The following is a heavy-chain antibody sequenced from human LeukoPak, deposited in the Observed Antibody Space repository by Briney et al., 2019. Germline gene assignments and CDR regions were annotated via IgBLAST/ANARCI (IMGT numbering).Heavy chain of an antibody. Sequence: SETLSLTCTVSGGSISSYYWSWIRQPPGKGLEWIGYIYYSGSTNYNPSLKSRVTISVDTSKNQFSLKLSSVTAADTAVYYCASHYGSGSSARFDPWGQGTLVTVSS. CDR3: ASHYGSGSSARFDP. V-gene: IGHV4-59*01. J-gene: IGHJ5*02. CDR1: GGSISSYY. CDR2: IYYSGST. D-gene: IGHD3-10*01.